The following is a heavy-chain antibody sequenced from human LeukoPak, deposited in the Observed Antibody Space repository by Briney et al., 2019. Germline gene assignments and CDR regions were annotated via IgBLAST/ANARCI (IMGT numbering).Heavy chain of an antibody. J-gene: IGHJ4*02. CDR2: IKQDGSEK. V-gene: IGHV3-7*01. CDR3: ALLWFGELSPLDY. D-gene: IGHD3-10*01. CDR1: GFTFSNYW. Sequence: GSLRLSCAVSGFTFSNYWMSWVRQAPGKGLEWVANIKQDGSEKYYVDSVKGRFTISRDNAKNTLYLQMNSLRAEDTAVYYCALLWFGELSPLDYWGQGTLVTVSS.